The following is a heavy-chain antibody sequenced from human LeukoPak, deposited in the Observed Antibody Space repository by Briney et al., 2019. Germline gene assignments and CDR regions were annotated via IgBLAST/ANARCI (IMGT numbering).Heavy chain of an antibody. CDR1: GGSISSYY. V-gene: IGHV4-59*01. D-gene: IGHD6-19*01. CDR3: ATAVKGWFDP. J-gene: IGHJ5*02. Sequence: PSETLSLTCTVSGGSISSYYWSWIRQPPGKGLEWIGYIYYSGSTNYNPSLKSRVTISVDTSKNQFSLKLSSVTAADTAMYYCATAVKGWFDPWGQGTLVTVSS. CDR2: IYYSGST.